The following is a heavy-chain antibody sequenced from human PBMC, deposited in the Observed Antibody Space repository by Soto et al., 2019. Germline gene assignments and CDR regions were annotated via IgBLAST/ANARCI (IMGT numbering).Heavy chain of an antibody. J-gene: IGHJ4*02. CDR2: IGAGGDIT. D-gene: IGHD2-21*01. Sequence: GGSLRLSCAVSGCSFSNFAMSWVRQAPGKGLEWVSGIGAGGDITFYADSVKGRFGISRDNSKNTVYLQVNSLGAEDTAVYFCAKDDFTDLGEEYFDHWGPGTLVTVSS. CDR3: AKDDFTDLGEEYFDH. V-gene: IGHV3-23*01. CDR1: GCSFSNFA.